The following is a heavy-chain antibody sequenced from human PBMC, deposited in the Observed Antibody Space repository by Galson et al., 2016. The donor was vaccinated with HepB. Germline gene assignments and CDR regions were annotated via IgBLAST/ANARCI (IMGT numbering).Heavy chain of an antibody. CDR2: INQDGSQK. J-gene: IGHJ4*02. Sequence: SLRLSCAASGFTLSRFWMSWVRQAPGKGLEWVANINQDGSQKNYVDSVEGRFTISRDYAKNSLYLLMNNLRAEDTAVYCCARDSLGGFGAHDYWGQGSLVTVSS. V-gene: IGHV3-7*01. CDR1: GFTLSRFW. D-gene: IGHD5-12*01. CDR3: ARDSLGGFGAHDY.